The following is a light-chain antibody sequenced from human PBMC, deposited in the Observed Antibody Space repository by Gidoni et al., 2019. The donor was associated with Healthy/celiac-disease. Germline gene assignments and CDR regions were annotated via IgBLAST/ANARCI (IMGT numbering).Light chain of an antibody. V-gene: IGKV3-20*01. CDR1: QSVSSSY. Sequence: EIVWTQSPGTLSLSPGERATLSCRASQSVSSSYLAWYQQKPGQAPRLLIYGASSRATGIPDRFRGSGSGTDFTLTISRLEPEYFAVYYCQQYGSSPQTFGQGTKVEIK. CDR3: QQYGSSPQT. CDR2: GAS. J-gene: IGKJ1*01.